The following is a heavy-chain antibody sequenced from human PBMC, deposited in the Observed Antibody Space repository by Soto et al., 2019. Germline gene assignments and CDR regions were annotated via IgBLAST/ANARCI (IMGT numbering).Heavy chain of an antibody. CDR2: ISGSGGST. Sequence: PGGSLRLSCAASGFTFSSYAMSWVRQAPGKGLEWVSAISGSGGSTYYADSVKGRFTISRDNSKNTLYLQMNSLRAEDTAVYYCAKDGNDFWSGYLAYRGQGTLVTVSS. J-gene: IGHJ4*02. V-gene: IGHV3-23*01. CDR1: GFTFSSYA. CDR3: AKDGNDFWSGYLAY. D-gene: IGHD3-3*01.